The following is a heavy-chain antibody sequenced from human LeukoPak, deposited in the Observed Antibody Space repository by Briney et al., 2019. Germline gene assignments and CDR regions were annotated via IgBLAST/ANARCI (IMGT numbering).Heavy chain of an antibody. D-gene: IGHD6-13*01. V-gene: IGHV5-51*01. CDR2: IYPGDSDT. Sequence: PGESLQISCKGSGYSFTSYWIGWARQVPGKGLEWMGIIYPGDSDTRYSPSFQGQVTISADKSISTAYLQWSSLKASDTAMYYCARRVTAGYSSTGHFDYWGQGTLVTVSS. J-gene: IGHJ4*02. CDR1: GYSFTSYW. CDR3: ARRVTAGYSSTGHFDY.